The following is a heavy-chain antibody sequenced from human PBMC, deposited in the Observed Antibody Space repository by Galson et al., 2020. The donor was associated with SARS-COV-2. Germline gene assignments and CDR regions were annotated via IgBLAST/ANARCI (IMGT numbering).Heavy chain of an antibody. J-gene: IGHJ5*02. Sequence: ASETLSLTCSVSGGSIRDRNVYWAWIRQPPGKGLEYIGTIYYTGKTYYNPSFKSRVTMSVDTSRSQFSLHLSAVTAAETAMYYCARWKGGMGSNYNGKYNWLDPWGQGTQVTVSS. D-gene: IGHD3-10*01. V-gene: IGHV4-39*01. CDR3: ARWKGGMGSNYNGKYNWLDP. CDR2: IYYTGKT. CDR1: GGSIRDRNVY.